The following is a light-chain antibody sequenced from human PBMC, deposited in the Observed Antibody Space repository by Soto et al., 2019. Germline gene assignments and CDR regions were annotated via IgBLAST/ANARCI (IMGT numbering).Light chain of an antibody. V-gene: IGKV3-15*01. CDR1: QSVSSN. Sequence: EIVMTQSPTTLSVYPGERATLSCRASQSVSSNLAWYQQKPGQAPRLLIYGAFTRATGIPDRFSGSGSGTEFTLTISSLQPEDFAVYHCQQYNNWPSLTFGGGTKVDIK. J-gene: IGKJ4*01. CDR3: QQYNNWPSLT. CDR2: GAF.